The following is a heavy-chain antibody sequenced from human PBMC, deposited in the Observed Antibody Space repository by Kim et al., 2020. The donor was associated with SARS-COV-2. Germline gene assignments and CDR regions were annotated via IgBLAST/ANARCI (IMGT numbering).Heavy chain of an antibody. D-gene: IGHD2-15*01. CDR2: ISSTSNYI. V-gene: IGHV3-21*01. Sequence: GGSLRLSCTASGFTFSSNNINWVRHAPGKGLEWVSSISSTSNYIYYADSVKGRFTVSRDNAQNSLYLQMDSLRVEDTAVYYCTRARWTPNYYFDYWGQGTLVTVSS. J-gene: IGHJ4*02. CDR1: GFTFSSNN. CDR3: TRARWTPNYYFDY.